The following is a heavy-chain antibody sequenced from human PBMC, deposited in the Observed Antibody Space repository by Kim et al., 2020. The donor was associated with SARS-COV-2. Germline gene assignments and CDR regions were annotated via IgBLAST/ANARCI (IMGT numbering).Heavy chain of an antibody. Sequence: ASVKISCKASGYTFTSYAMHWVRQAPGQRLEWMGWINAGNGNTKYSQKFQGRVTITRDTSASTAYMELSSLRSEDTAVYYCARDSRGAAAGTVSFFDYWGQGTLVTVSS. J-gene: IGHJ4*02. CDR1: GYTFTSYA. CDR3: ARDSRGAAAGTVSFFDY. V-gene: IGHV1-3*01. CDR2: INAGNGNT. D-gene: IGHD6-13*01.